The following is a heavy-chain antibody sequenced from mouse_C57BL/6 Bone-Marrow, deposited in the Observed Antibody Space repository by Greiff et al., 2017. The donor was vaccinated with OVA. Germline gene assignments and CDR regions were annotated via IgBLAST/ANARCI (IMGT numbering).Heavy chain of an antibody. CDR1: GYTFTSYW. CDR2: IDPSDSYT. CDR3: AVWFAY. Sequence: QVQLQQPGAELVRPGTSVTLSCKASGYTFTSYWMHWVKQRPGQGLEWIGVIDPSDSYTNYNQKFKGKATLTVDTSSSTAYMQLSSLTSEDSAVYYCAVWFAYWGQGTLVTVSA. J-gene: IGHJ3*01. V-gene: IGHV1-59*01.